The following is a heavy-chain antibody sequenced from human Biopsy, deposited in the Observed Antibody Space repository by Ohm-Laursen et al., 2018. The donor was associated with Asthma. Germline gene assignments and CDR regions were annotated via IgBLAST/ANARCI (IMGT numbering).Heavy chain of an antibody. J-gene: IGHJ4*02. V-gene: IGHV3-23*01. CDR3: ARDGPELPTELDY. CDR1: GFTFSSYA. Sequence: GSLRLSCTAFGFTFSSYALTWVRQAPGQGLEWVSGISGGGGLQYYADSVKGRFTISRDNAKNSLYLQMNSLRAEDTAVYYCARDGPELPTELDYWGPGTLVTVSS. D-gene: IGHD1-14*01. CDR2: ISGGGGLQ.